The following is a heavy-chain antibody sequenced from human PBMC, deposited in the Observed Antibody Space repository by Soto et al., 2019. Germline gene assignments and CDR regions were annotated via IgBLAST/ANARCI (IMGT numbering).Heavy chain of an antibody. Sequence: EASVKVSCKASGGTFSSYAISWVRQAPGQGLEWMGGIIPIFGTANYAQKFQGRVTITADESTSTAYMELSSLRSEDTAVYYCAGVGAARAYYYYGMDVWGQGTTVTVSS. CDR1: GGTFSSYA. V-gene: IGHV1-69*13. J-gene: IGHJ6*02. CDR2: IIPIFGTA. CDR3: AGVGAARAYYYYGMDV. D-gene: IGHD6-6*01.